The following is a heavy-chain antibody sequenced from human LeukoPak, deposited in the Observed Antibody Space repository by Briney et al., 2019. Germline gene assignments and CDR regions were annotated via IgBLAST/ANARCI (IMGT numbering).Heavy chain of an antibody. J-gene: IGHJ4*02. CDR1: GFTFSSYA. Sequence: GGSLRLSCAASGFTFSSYAMHWVRQAPGKGLEWVAVISYDGSNKYYADSVKGRFTISRDNSKNTLYLQMNSLRAEDTAVYYCARAHSYYFDYCGQGTLVTVSS. CDR3: ARAHSYYFDY. CDR2: ISYDGSNK. V-gene: IGHV3-30*04. D-gene: IGHD5-18*01.